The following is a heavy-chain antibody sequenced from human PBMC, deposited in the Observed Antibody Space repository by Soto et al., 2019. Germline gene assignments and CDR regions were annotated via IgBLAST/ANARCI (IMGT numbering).Heavy chain of an antibody. CDR3: ARGMYTAMVIPIYYYGMDV. Sequence: PGGSLRLSCATSGFTFSSYAMHWVRQAPGKGLEWVAVISYDGSNKYYADSVKGRFTISRDNSKNTLYLQMNSLRAEDTAVYYCARGMYTAMVIPIYYYGMDVWGQGTTVTVSS. CDR1: GFTFSSYA. J-gene: IGHJ6*02. V-gene: IGHV3-30-3*01. CDR2: ISYDGSNK. D-gene: IGHD5-18*01.